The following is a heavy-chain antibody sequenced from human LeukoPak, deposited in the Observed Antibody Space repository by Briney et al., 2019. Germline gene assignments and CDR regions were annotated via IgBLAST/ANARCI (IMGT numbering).Heavy chain of an antibody. V-gene: IGHV4-39*07. CDR1: SGSISRDQSY. Sequence: SESLSLTCIFSSGSISRDQSYWGWGRQPPGKGLEWLGTIYYSGSTYINPSLRGRDTLSVDTSKNQYSLRLNSVTAADTAVYFCARDALSGKSYSNDLIWFDSWGQGILVTVSS. CDR2: IYYSGST. D-gene: IGHD5-18*01. J-gene: IGHJ5*01. CDR3: ARDALSGKSYSNDLIWFDS.